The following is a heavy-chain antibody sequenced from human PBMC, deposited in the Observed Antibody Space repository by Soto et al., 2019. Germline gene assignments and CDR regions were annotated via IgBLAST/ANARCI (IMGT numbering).Heavy chain of an antibody. CDR2: INPNSGGT. J-gene: IGHJ6*02. Sequence: ASVKVSCKASGYTFTGYYMHWVRQAPGRGLEWMGWINPNSGGTNYAQKFQGWVTMTRDTSISTAYMELSRLRSDDTAVYYCARDLVGATADYYYGMDVWGQGTTVTV. CDR1: GYTFTGYY. CDR3: ARDLVGATADYYYGMDV. V-gene: IGHV1-2*04. D-gene: IGHD1-26*01.